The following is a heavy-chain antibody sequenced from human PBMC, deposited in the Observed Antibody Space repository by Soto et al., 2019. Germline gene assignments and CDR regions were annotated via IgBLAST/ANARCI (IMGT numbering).Heavy chain of an antibody. Sequence: QVQLVESGGGVVQPGRSLRLSCAASGFTFSSYGMHWVRQAPGKGLEWVAVISYDGNDKYYADSVKGRFTISRDNSKNTLYLQMNSLRADDTAVYYCACTALDYWGQGTLVTVSS. J-gene: IGHJ4*02. CDR3: ACTALDY. CDR1: GFTFSSYG. V-gene: IGHV3-30*03. CDR2: ISYDGNDK. D-gene: IGHD5-18*01.